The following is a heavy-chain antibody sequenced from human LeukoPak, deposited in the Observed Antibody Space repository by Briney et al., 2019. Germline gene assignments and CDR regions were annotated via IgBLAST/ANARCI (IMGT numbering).Heavy chain of an antibody. CDR2: ISGSGGST. CDR1: GLTFSSYA. J-gene: IGHJ4*02. Sequence: GGSLRLSCAASGLTFSSYAMSWVRQAPGKGLEWVSAISGSGGSTYYADSVKGRFTISRDNSKNTLYLQMNSLRAEDTAVYYCAKGGDIVVVPAATGFDYWGQGTLVTVSS. D-gene: IGHD2-2*01. CDR3: AKGGDIVVVPAATGFDY. V-gene: IGHV3-23*01.